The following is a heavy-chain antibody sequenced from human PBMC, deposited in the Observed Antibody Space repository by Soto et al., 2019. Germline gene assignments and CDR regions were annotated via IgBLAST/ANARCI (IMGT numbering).Heavy chain of an antibody. CDR1: GYTFSGYY. Sequence: ASVKVSCKASGYTFSGYYLHWVRQAPGQGLEWMGWINPNSGGTNYTQKFQGRVTMTGDTSTNTVYMELSSLKSEDTAVYFCARDQGYKENYYGMDVWGQGTTVTVSS. V-gene: IGHV1-2*02. CDR3: ARDQGYKENYYGMDV. J-gene: IGHJ6*02. D-gene: IGHD2-15*01. CDR2: INPNSGGT.